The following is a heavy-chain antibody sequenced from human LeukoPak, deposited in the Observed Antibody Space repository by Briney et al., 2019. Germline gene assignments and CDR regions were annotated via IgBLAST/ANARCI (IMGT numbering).Heavy chain of an antibody. Sequence: SETLSLTCTVSGGSISSYYWSWIRQPPGKGLESIGYIYYRGSANYNPSLRSRVTISLDTSRNQFSLKLRSVTAADTAVYYCARDYGDIPPDWYYDLWGRGTLVTVSS. CDR2: IYYRGSA. J-gene: IGHJ2*01. V-gene: IGHV4-59*01. CDR1: GGSISSYY. CDR3: ARDYGDIPPDWYYDL. D-gene: IGHD4-17*01.